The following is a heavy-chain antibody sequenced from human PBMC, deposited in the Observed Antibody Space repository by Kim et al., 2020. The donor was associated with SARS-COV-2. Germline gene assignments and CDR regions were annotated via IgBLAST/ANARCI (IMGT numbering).Heavy chain of an antibody. J-gene: IGHJ4*02. Sequence: SETLSLTCTVSGGSISSGGYYWSWIRQHPGKGLEWIGYIYYSGSTYYNPSLKSRVTISVDTSRNQFSLKLSSVTAADTAVYYCARMVRGVIYYFDYWGQGTLVTVSS. CDR1: GGSISSGGYY. CDR3: ARMVRGVIYYFDY. CDR2: IYYSGST. V-gene: IGHV4-31*03. D-gene: IGHD3-10*01.